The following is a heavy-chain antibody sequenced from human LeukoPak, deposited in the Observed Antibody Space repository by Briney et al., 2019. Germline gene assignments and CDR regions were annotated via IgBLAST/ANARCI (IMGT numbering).Heavy chain of an antibody. CDR1: GGSFSGYY. V-gene: IGHV4-34*01. CDR2: INHSGST. CDR3: ARHRGLRYFDWLSVPHWFDP. J-gene: IGHJ5*02. Sequence: SETLSLTCAVYGGSFSGYYWSWIRQPPGKGLEWIGEINHSGSTNYNPSLKSGVTISVDTSKNKFSLKLSSVTAADTAVYYCARHRGLRYFDWLSVPHWFDPWSQGTLVTVSS. D-gene: IGHD3-9*01.